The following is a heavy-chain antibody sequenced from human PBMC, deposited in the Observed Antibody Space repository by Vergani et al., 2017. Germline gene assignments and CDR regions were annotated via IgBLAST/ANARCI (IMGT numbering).Heavy chain of an antibody. CDR2: INAGNGNT. V-gene: IGHV1-3*01. J-gene: IGHJ4*02. CDR1: GYTFTSYA. Sequence: QVQLVQSGAEVKKPGASVKVFCKASGYTFTSYAMHWVREAPGQRLVCMGWINAGNGNTKYSQKFQGRVTITRDTSASTAYMELSSLRSEDTAVYYCAREGFDDYVWGSYRLRGGYYFDYWGQGTLVTVSS. D-gene: IGHD3-16*02. CDR3: AREGFDDYVWGSYRLRGGYYFDY.